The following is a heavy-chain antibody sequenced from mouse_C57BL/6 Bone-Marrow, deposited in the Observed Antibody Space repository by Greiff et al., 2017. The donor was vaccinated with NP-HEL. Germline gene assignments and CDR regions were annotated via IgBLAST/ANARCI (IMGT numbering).Heavy chain of an antibody. Sequence: QVQLQQSDAELVKPGASVKISCKVSGYTFTDHTIHWMKQRPEQGLEWIGYIYPRDGSTKYNEKFKGKATLTTDNSSSTAYMQLNSLTSEDAAVYFCAREEDDGYYVGYGGQGTTLTVTA. CDR1: GYTFTDHT. CDR2: IYPRDGST. CDR3: AREEDDGYYVGY. D-gene: IGHD2-3*01. J-gene: IGHJ2*01. V-gene: IGHV1-78*01.